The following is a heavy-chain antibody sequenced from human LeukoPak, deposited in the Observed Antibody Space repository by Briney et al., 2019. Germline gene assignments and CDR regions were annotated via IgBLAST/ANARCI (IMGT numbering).Heavy chain of an antibody. Sequence: GGSLRLSCAASGFTFSSYGMSWVRQAPGKGLEWVSAISGSRGSTYYTDSVKGRFTISRDNSKNTLYLQMNGLRAEDTAVYYCAKRRGDCSNGQGCGDSWGQGTLVTVSS. D-gene: IGHD2-8*01. CDR2: ISGSRGST. CDR1: GFTFSSYG. V-gene: IGHV3-23*01. CDR3: AKRRGDCSNGQGCGDS. J-gene: IGHJ4*02.